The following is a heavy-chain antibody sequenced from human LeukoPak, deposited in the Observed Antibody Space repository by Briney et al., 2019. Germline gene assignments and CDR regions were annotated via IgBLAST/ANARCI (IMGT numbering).Heavy chain of an antibody. Sequence: PGGSLRLSCAASGFTFSSYEMNWVRQAPGKGLEWVSYISSSGSTIYYGASVKGRFTISRDNSKNTLNLQMNSLRAEDTAVYYCATSKYSGSYWGQGTLVTVSS. V-gene: IGHV3-48*03. CDR3: ATSKYSGSY. D-gene: IGHD1-26*01. CDR2: ISSSGSTI. CDR1: GFTFSSYE. J-gene: IGHJ4*02.